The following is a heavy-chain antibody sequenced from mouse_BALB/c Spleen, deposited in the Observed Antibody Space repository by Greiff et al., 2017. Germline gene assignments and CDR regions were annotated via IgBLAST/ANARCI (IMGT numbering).Heavy chain of an antibody. Sequence: EVQRVESGGGLVQPGGSRKLSCAASGFTFSSFGMHWVRQAPEKGLEWVAYISSGSSTIYYADTVKGRFTISRDNPKNTLFLQMTSLRSEDTAMYYCATYYGNSYWYFDVWGAGTTVTVSS. D-gene: IGHD2-10*01. CDR3: ATYYGNSYWYFDV. J-gene: IGHJ1*01. V-gene: IGHV5-17*02. CDR1: GFTFSSFG. CDR2: ISSGSSTI.